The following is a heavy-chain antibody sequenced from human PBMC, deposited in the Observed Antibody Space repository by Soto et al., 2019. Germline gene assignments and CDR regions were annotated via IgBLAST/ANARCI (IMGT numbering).Heavy chain of an antibody. Sequence: HPGGSLRLSCAASGFTFSSYGMHWVRQAPGKGLEWVAVISYDGSNKYYADSVKGRFTISRDNSKNTLYLQMNNLRAEDTAVYYCAKDLANPPYYYGMDVWGQGTTVTVSS. CDR3: AKDLANPPYYYGMDV. J-gene: IGHJ6*02. V-gene: IGHV3-30*18. D-gene: IGHD7-27*01. CDR1: GFTFSSYG. CDR2: ISYDGSNK.